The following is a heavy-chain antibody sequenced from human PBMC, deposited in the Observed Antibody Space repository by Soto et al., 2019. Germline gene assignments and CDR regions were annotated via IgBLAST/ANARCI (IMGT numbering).Heavy chain of an antibody. J-gene: IGHJ4*02. CDR3: VRNFGSWSDY. D-gene: IGHD3-3*01. CDR2: VSTRGGT. V-gene: IGHV4-4*07. CDR1: GGSISTDY. Sequence: SETLSLTCTFSGGSISTDYWSWIRQPAGKGLEWIGRVSTRGGTNYNPSLKSRVTMSLDASTNQFSLNIISMTAADMAVYYCVRNFGSWSDYWGQGTLVTVSS.